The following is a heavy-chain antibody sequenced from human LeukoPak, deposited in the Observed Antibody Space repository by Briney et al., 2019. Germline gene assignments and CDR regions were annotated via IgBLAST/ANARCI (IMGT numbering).Heavy chain of an antibody. D-gene: IGHD3-9*01. CDR3: AKDRPYFDWLSPAPLDY. CDR1: GFTFSSYG. J-gene: IGHJ4*02. V-gene: IGHV3-30*18. CDR2: ISYDGSNK. Sequence: GGSLSLSFAASGFTFSSYGMHWVRQAPGKGLEWVAVISYDGSNKYYADSVKGRFTISRDNSKNTLYLQMNSLRAEDTAVYYCAKDRPYFDWLSPAPLDYWGQGTLVTVSS.